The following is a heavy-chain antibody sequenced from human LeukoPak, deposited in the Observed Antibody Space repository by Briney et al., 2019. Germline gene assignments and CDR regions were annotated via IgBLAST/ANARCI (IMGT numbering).Heavy chain of an antibody. Sequence: GRSLRLSCAASGFTFSSYGMHWVRQAPGKGLEWVAVISYDGSNKYYADSVKGRFTISRDNSKNTLYLQMNSLRAEDTAVYYCAKDSLVGTFEYWGQGTLVTVSS. CDR2: ISYDGSNK. CDR1: GFTFSSYG. V-gene: IGHV3-30*18. CDR3: AKDSLVGTFEY. D-gene: IGHD2-15*01. J-gene: IGHJ4*02.